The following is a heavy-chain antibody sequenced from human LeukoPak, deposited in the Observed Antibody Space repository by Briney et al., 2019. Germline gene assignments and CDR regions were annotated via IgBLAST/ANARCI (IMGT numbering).Heavy chain of an antibody. V-gene: IGHV3-74*01. CDR3: ARGRRTTVTTDWYFDL. D-gene: IGHD4-17*01. Sequence: GGSLRLSCAASGFTFSSYWMHWVRQAPGKGLVWVSRIKNDGSSTNYADPVKGRFTISRDNAKNTLYLQMNSLRAEDTAVYYCARGRRTTVTTDWYFDLWGRGTLVTVSS. J-gene: IGHJ2*01. CDR2: IKNDGSST. CDR1: GFTFSSYW.